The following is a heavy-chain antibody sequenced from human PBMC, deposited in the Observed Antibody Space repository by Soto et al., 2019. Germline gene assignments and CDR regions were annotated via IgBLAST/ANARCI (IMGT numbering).Heavy chain of an antibody. J-gene: IGHJ6*02. CDR3: ACAPYCTNGVCYTGDYYYGMDV. CDR2: FDPEEGGT. CDR1: VYTLTALS. D-gene: IGHD2-8*01. V-gene: IGHV1-24*01. Sequence: ASVKVSCKVSVYTLTALSMRWVLRAPGKGREWTGVFDPEEGGTSDTQKFQDRVTMTEDTSTDTAYMELSSMRSEDTAVYYCACAPYCTNGVCYTGDYYYGMDVWGQGTTVTVSS.